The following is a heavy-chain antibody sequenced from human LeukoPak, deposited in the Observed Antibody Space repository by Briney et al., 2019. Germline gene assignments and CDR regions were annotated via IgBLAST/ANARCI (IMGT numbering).Heavy chain of an antibody. J-gene: IGHJ6*03. D-gene: IGHD4-17*01. Sequence: QPGGSLRLSRAASGFTFSSYWMHWVPQAPGKGLVGVSRINSDGNSTIHADYVKDRFTISRDNAQNTLYLQMNSLRAEDTAVYYCAREDYGDYWGYYYYSMDVWGKGTTVTVSS. CDR3: AREDYGDYWGYYYYSMDV. V-gene: IGHV3-74*01. CDR1: GFTFSSYW. CDR2: INSDGNST.